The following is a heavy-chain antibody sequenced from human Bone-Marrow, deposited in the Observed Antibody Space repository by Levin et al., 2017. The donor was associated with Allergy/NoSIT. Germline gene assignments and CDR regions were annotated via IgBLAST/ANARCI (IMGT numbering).Heavy chain of an antibody. CDR1: GSSITSGDYN. V-gene: IGHV4-30-4*01. CDR3: ARTPGDFFGHFDY. Sequence: SETLSLTCSVSGSSITSGDYNWSWIRQPPGKGLEWLGDTSYSGSTYYNPSLKGRLTISLDTSKSQLSLRLSSVTAADTAVYFCARTPGDFFGHFDYWGQGNLVTVSS. CDR2: TSYSGST. J-gene: IGHJ4*02. D-gene: IGHD3-3*01.